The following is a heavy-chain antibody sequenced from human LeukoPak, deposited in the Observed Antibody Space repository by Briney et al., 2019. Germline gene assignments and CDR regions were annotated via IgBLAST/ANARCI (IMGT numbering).Heavy chain of an antibody. V-gene: IGHV3-21*01. Sequence: GGSLRLSCAASGFTFSSYSMNWVRQAPGKGLEWVSAISGDSRYIYYADSVKGRFTISRDNAKNSLYLQMNSLRAEDTAVYYCARDRFGEVPYWGQGTLVTVSS. CDR3: ARDRFGEVPY. J-gene: IGHJ4*02. CDR1: GFTFSSYS. D-gene: IGHD3-10*01. CDR2: ISGDSRYI.